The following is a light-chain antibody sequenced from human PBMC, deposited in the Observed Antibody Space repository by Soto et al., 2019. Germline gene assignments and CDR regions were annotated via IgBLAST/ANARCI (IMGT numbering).Light chain of an antibody. CDR3: QQYYSYPPL. CDR2: AAS. Sequence: AIRMTQSPSSFSASTGDRVTITCRASQGISSYLAWYQQKPGKAPKLLIYAASTLQSGVPSRFSGSGSGTDFTLTITCLQSEDFATYCCQQYYSYPPLFGQGTKVEIK. J-gene: IGKJ1*01. CDR1: QGISSY. V-gene: IGKV1-8*01.